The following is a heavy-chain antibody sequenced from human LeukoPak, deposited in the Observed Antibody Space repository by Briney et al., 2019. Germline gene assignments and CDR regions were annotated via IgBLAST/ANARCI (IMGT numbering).Heavy chain of an antibody. CDR3: ARGTYYGDKRGTLNWFDL. CDR2: ISTILGRA. CDR1: GGTFSSYA. D-gene: IGHD4-17*01. J-gene: IGHJ5*02. Sequence: SVKVSCKASGGTFSSYAISWVREARGRGLERMGRISTILGRANYEQKFQGRVTITTDESTRKDYMELRSVRDEDRDVYYCARGTYYGDKRGTLNWFDLWGQGTLVTVSS. V-gene: IGHV1-69*05.